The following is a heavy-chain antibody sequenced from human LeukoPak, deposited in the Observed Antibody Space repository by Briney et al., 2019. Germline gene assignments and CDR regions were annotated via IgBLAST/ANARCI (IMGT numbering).Heavy chain of an antibody. Sequence: GGSLRLSCAASGFTFSSYAMSWVRQAPGKGLEWVSAISGSGGSTYYADSVKGRFTISRDNSKNTLYLQMNSLRAEDTAVYYCAKDHGCSSTSCYFLNWGQGTLVTVSS. CDR1: GFTFSSYA. CDR3: AKDHGCSSTSCYFLN. V-gene: IGHV3-23*01. D-gene: IGHD2-2*01. J-gene: IGHJ4*02. CDR2: ISGSGGST.